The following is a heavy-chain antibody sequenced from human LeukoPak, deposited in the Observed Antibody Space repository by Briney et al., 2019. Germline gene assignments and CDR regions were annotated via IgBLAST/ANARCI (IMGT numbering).Heavy chain of an antibody. Sequence: SQTLSLTCAISGDSVSSNSAAWNWIRQSPSRGLEWLGRTYYRSKWYNDYAVSVKSRITINPDTSKNQFSLQLNSVTPEDTAVYYCARGLYSSGWYWKDHGFWKSYNWFDPWGQGNLVTVSS. CDR2: TYYRSKWYN. V-gene: IGHV6-1*01. J-gene: IGHJ5*02. D-gene: IGHD6-19*01. CDR1: GDSVSSNSAA. CDR3: ARGLYSSGWYWKDHGFWKSYNWFDP.